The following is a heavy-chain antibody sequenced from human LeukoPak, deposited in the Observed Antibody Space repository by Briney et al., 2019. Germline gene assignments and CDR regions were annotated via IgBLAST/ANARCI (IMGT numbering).Heavy chain of an antibody. CDR1: GFTVSGNY. V-gene: IGHV3-53*01. CDR2: MYSNGNT. CDR3: ARRAGSDY. D-gene: IGHD6-13*01. J-gene: IGHJ4*02. Sequence: GGSLRLSCAASGFTVSGNYMSWVRQAPGKGLEWVSVMYSNGNTYYADSVRGRSTISRDNSKNTVFLQMNSLRAEDTAVYYCARRAGSDYWGQGTLVTVSS.